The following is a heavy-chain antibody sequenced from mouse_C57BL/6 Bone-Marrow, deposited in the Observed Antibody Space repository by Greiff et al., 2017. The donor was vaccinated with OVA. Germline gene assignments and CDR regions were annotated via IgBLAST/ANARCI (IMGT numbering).Heavy chain of an antibody. CDR3: AISGGNYYGSSYWFAY. CDR2: IHPSDSDT. J-gene: IGHJ3*01. Sequence: QVQLQQPGAELVKPGASVKVSCKASGYTFTSYWMHWVKQRPGQGLEWIGRIHPSDSDTNYNPKFKGKATLTVDKSSRTAYMQLSSLTSEDSAVYYCAISGGNYYGSSYWFAYWGQGTLVTVSA. D-gene: IGHD1-1*01. CDR1: GYTFTSYW. V-gene: IGHV1-74*01.